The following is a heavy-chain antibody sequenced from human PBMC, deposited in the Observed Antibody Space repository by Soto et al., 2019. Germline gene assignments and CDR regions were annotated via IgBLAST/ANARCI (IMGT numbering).Heavy chain of an antibody. D-gene: IGHD4-17*01. CDR2: IYYSGST. CDR3: ASNYGGNPEYFQH. J-gene: IGHJ1*01. CDR1: GGSISSGGYY. Sequence: QVQLQESGPGLVKPSQTLSLTCTVSGGSISSGGYYWSWIRQHPGKGLEWIGYIYYSGSTYYNPPLRSRVTISVDTSKNQFSLKLSSVTAADTAVYYCASNYGGNPEYFQHWGQGTLVTVSA. V-gene: IGHV4-31*03.